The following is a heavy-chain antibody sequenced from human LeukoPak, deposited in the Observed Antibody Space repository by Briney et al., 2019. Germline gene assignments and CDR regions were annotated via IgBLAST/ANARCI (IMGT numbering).Heavy chain of an antibody. V-gene: IGHV4-30-4*01. CDR3: AIERPAVGYCSSTRCYRWFDP. Sequence: PSETLSLTCTVSGGSISSGDDYWSWIRQPPGKGLEWIGYIYYSGSTYYNPSLKSRVIISVDTSKNQFSLKLSSVTAADTAVYYCAIERPAVGYCSSTRCYRWFDPWGQGTVVTVSS. CDR2: IYYSGST. D-gene: IGHD2-2*01. J-gene: IGHJ5*02. CDR1: GGSISSGDDY.